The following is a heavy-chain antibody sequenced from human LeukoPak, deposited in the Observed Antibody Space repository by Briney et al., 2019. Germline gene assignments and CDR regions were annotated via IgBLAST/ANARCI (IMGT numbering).Heavy chain of an antibody. V-gene: IGHV4-39*01. CDR2: IYYSKNT. CDR1: GGSISSSSAY. Sequence: SETLSLTCTVSGGSISSSSAYWGWIRQPPGMGLAWLGRIYYSKNTYYNPSLKSRVTISADTSKNQFTLTLGSVSATDTAVYYCVSPRGFSYGYFDYWGQGTLVTVSS. J-gene: IGHJ4*02. CDR3: VSPRGFSYGYFDY. D-gene: IGHD5-18*01.